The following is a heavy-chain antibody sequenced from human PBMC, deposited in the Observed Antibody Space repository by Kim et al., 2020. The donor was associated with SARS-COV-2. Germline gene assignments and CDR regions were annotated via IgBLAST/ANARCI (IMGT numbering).Heavy chain of an antibody. D-gene: IGHD6-19*01. Sequence: GGSLRLSCAASGFTFSSYSMNWVRQAPGKGLEWVSYISSSSSTIYYADSVKGRFTISRDNAKNSLYLQMNSLRDEDTAVYYCARVPSGYSSGWSDYWGQGNLVPVSS. J-gene: IGHJ4*02. CDR3: ARVPSGYSSGWSDY. CDR1: GFTFSSYS. CDR2: ISSSSSTI. V-gene: IGHV3-48*02.